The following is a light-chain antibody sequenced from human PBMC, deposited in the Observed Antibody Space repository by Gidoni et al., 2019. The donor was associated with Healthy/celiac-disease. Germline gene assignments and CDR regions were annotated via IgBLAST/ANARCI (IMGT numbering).Light chain of an antibody. CDR2: DAS. V-gene: IGKV3-11*01. Sequence: IVLTQSPATLSLSPGERATLSCRASQMVSSYLAWYQQQPHQAPRLLLYDASNRATGIPARFSGSGSGTAFTLTISSLEPADFGVYYCQQRSNWPPVTFGQGTRLEIK. J-gene: IGKJ5*01. CDR3: QQRSNWPPVT. CDR1: QMVSSY.